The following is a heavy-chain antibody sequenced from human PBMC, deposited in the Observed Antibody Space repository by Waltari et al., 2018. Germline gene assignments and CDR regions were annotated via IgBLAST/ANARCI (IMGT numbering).Heavy chain of an antibody. Sequence: QLQLQESGPGLVKPSETLSLTCTVSGGSTRSSSYYWGWIRQPPGKGLEWIGSIYDSGSTYYNPSLKSRVTISVDTSKNQFSLKLSSVTAADTAVYYCARSANDGFDYWGQGTLVTVSS. V-gene: IGHV4-39*01. CDR1: GGSTRSSSYY. CDR3: ARSANDGFDY. CDR2: IYDSGST. J-gene: IGHJ4*02. D-gene: IGHD3-16*01.